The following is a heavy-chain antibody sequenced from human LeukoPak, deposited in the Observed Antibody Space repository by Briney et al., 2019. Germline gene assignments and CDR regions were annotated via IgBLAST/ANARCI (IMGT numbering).Heavy chain of an antibody. CDR2: VSFDGRNK. D-gene: IGHD1-26*01. V-gene: IGHV3-30-3*01. Sequence: GGSLRLSCAASGFTFSPYTMNWVRQAPGKGLEWVSFVSFDGRNKNYADSVRGRFTISRDNSKNTLYLQMNSVTYEDTAVYFCVRIVGHTTTDFWGQGTIVTVSS. J-gene: IGHJ4*02. CDR1: GFTFSPYT. CDR3: VRIVGHTTTDF.